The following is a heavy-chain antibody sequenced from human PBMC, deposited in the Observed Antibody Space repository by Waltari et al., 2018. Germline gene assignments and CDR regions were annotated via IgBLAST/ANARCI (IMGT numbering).Heavy chain of an antibody. V-gene: IGHV3-23*01. CDR1: GFPFSNFG. D-gene: IGHD3-10*01. Sequence: EAQLFESGGGLVQPGGSLRLSCAASGFPFSNFGMSWVRQAPGKGLEWVSGFRGTGGSTSYADSVKGRFTISRDNSKNTLYLQMNSLRAEDSAVYYCAKGPYYGSAIGMDVWGQGTTVAVSS. J-gene: IGHJ6*02. CDR2: FRGTGGST. CDR3: AKGPYYGSAIGMDV.